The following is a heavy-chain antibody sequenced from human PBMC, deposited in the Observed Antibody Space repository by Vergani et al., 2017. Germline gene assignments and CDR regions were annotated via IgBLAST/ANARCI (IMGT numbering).Heavy chain of an antibody. Sequence: EVQLVESGGGLVKPGGSLRLSCAASGFPFSSYSMNWVRQAPGKGLEWVANIKQDGSEKYYVDSVKGRFTISRDNAKNSLYLQMNSLRAEDTAVYYCAGSECELLGVFDYGGRGTLVTVSS. V-gene: IGHV3-7*03. CDR3: AGSECELLGVFDY. J-gene: IGHJ4*02. CDR2: IKQDGSEK. CDR1: GFPFSSYS. D-gene: IGHD1-26*01.